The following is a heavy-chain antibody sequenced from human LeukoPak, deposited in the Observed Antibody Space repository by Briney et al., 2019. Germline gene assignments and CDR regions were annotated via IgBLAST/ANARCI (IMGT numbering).Heavy chain of an antibody. D-gene: IGHD6-13*01. V-gene: IGHV3-23*01. Sequence: PGGSLRLSCAASGFTFSSYAMSRVRQAPGKGLEWVSAISGSGGSTYYADSVKGRFTISRDNSKNTLYLQMNSLRAEDTAVYYCAKGYSITGPKGVGFDYWGQGTLVTVSS. J-gene: IGHJ4*02. CDR1: GFTFSSYA. CDR2: ISGSGGST. CDR3: AKGYSITGPKGVGFDY.